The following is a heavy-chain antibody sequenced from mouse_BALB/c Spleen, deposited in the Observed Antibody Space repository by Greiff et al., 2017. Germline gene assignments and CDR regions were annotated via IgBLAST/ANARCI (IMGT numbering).Heavy chain of an antibody. CDR1: GYSITSDYA. Sequence: VQLQQSGPGLVKPSQSLSLTCTVTGYSITSDYAWNWIRQFPGNKLEWMGYISYSGSTSYNPSLKSRISITRDTSKNQFFLQLNSVTTEDTATYYCARGTVDYAMDYWGQGTSVTVSS. J-gene: IGHJ4*01. CDR3: ARGTVDYAMDY. CDR2: ISYSGST. D-gene: IGHD1-1*01. V-gene: IGHV3-2*02.